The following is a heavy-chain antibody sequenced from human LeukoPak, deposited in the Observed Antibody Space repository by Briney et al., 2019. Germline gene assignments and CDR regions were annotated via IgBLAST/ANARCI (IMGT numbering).Heavy chain of an antibody. CDR1: GFPFSSYV. D-gene: IGHD1-26*01. CDR2: IWFDGTYT. CDR3: GKGNSGSYYDAFDI. V-gene: IGHV3-33*06. Sequence: GRSLRLSFAASGFPFSSYVMHWAHQAPGKGLEWVALIWFDGTYTYYADSVKGRFTISRDNSENTLYLQMNTLRAEDTAVYYCGKGNSGSYYDAFDIWGQGTMVTVSS. J-gene: IGHJ3*02.